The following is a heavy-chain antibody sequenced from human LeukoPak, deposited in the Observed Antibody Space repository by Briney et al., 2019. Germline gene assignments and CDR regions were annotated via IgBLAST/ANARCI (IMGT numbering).Heavy chain of an antibody. CDR1: GFTFSSYG. Sequence: GSLRLSCAASGFTFSSYGMSWVRQPPGKGLEWIGSIYYSGSTYYNPSLKSRVTISVDTSKNQFSLKLSSVTAADTAVYYCARTRYYYNSGCYGAPYYFDYWGQGTLVTVSS. D-gene: IGHD3-10*01. V-gene: IGHV4-39*01. J-gene: IGHJ4*02. CDR3: ARTRYYYNSGCYGAPYYFDY. CDR2: IYYSGST.